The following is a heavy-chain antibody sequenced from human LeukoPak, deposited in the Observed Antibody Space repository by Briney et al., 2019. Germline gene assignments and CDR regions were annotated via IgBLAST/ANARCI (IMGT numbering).Heavy chain of an antibody. D-gene: IGHD3-3*01. CDR2: IYPGDSDT. J-gene: IGHJ4*02. CDR3: ARFGRPQGAWQAEWFPYFDY. CDR1: GYSFTSYW. Sequence: GESLKISCKGSGYSFTSYWIGWVRQMPGKGLEWMGIIYPGDSDTRYSPSFQGQVTISADKSISTAYLQWSSLKASDTAMYYCARFGRPQGAWQAEWFPYFDYWGQGTLVTVSS. V-gene: IGHV5-51*01.